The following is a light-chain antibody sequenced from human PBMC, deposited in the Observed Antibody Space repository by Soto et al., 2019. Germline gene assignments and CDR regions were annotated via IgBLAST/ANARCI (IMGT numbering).Light chain of an antibody. CDR1: SRDVGSYNY. V-gene: IGLV2-8*01. Sequence: QSALTQPPSASGSHGQSVTISCTGTSRDVGSYNYVSWYQQHPGKAPKLLIYEVTKRPSGVPDRFSGSKSGNTASLTVSGLQDEDEDDYFSSSYAGSSNVVFGGGTKLTVL. CDR2: EVT. J-gene: IGLJ3*02. CDR3: SSYAGSSNVV.